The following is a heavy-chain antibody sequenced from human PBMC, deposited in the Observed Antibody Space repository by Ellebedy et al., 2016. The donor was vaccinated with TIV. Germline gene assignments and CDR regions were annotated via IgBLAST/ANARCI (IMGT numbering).Heavy chain of an antibody. CDR2: IKQDGSEK. D-gene: IGHD3-22*01. V-gene: IGHV3-7*01. J-gene: IGHJ4*02. CDR1: GFTFSSYW. CDR3: ARDGITMIIVVNHFDY. Sequence: PGGSLRLSCAASGFTFSSYWMTWVRQAPGKGLEWVANIKQDGSEKYYVDSGKGRFTISRDNAKNSLYLQMNSLRAQDTAVYYCARDGITMIIVVNHFDYWGQGTPVTVSS.